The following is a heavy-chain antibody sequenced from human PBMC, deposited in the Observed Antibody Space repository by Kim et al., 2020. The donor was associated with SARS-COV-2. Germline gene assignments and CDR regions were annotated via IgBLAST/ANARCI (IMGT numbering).Heavy chain of an antibody. Sequence: SETLSLTCTVSGGSISSYYWSWIRQPPGKGLEWIGYIYYSGSTNYNPSLKSRVTISVDTSKNQFSLKLSSVTAADTAVYYCARAPGSGRFPWFDPWGQGTLVTVSS. D-gene: IGHD3-10*01. J-gene: IGHJ5*02. V-gene: IGHV4-59*01. CDR1: GGSISSYY. CDR3: ARAPGSGRFPWFDP. CDR2: IYYSGST.